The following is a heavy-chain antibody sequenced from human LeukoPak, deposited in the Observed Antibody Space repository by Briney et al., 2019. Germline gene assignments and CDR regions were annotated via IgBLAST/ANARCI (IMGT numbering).Heavy chain of an antibody. V-gene: IGHV3-30*18. CDR1: GFTFSSYG. CDR2: ISYDGSNK. Sequence: GGSLRLSCAASGFTFSSYGMHWVRQAPGKGLEWVAVISYDGSNKYYADSVTGRFTISRDNPKNTLYLQMNSLRAEDTAVYYCAKQMATFSSLDYWGQGTLVTVSS. D-gene: IGHD5-24*01. J-gene: IGHJ4*02. CDR3: AKQMATFSSLDY.